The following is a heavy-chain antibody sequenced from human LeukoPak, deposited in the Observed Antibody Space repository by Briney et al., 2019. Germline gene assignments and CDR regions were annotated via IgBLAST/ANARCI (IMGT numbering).Heavy chain of an antibody. D-gene: IGHD3-10*01. CDR2: IYYTGST. CDR1: GGSVSSSSYY. CDR3: ARLYYYGSGSTRVEWFDP. J-gene: IGHJ5*02. Sequence: SETLSLTCTVSGGSVSSSSYYWGWIRQPPGKGLEWIGSIYYTGSTYYNPSLKSRVAISVDTSKNQFSLKSSSVTAADTAVYYCARLYYYGSGSTRVEWFDPWGQGTLVTVSS. V-gene: IGHV4-39*01.